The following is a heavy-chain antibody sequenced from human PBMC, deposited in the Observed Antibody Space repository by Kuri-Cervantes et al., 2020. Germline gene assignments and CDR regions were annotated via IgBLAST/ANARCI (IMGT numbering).Heavy chain of an antibody. CDR3: VSDTDGTDV. J-gene: IGHJ6*02. V-gene: IGHV3-30-3*01. Sequence: GESLKISCAASGFTFSSYAMHWVRQAPGKGLEWVAVISYDGSNKYYADSVKGRFTISRDNSKNTLYLQMNSLRAEDTAVYYCVSDTDGTDVWGQGTTVTVSS. CDR1: GFTFSSYA. CDR2: ISYDGSNK. D-gene: IGHD5-18*01.